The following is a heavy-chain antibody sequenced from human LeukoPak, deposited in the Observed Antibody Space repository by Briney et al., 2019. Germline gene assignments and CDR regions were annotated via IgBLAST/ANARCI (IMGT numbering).Heavy chain of an antibody. CDR2: LISCGRTI. V-gene: IGHV3-48*03. J-gene: IGHJ6*03. CDR3: ARVRKDIQSMVRGQNYYYYYMDV. Sequence: GGSLRLSCGASGFPFSSYEMMGLRAAPGRTLEWVSYLISCGRTIQYADSVKDRFTISRDNAKNSLYLQMNSLRAEDTAVYYCARVRKDIQSMVRGQNYYYYYMDVWGKGTTVTISS. D-gene: IGHD3-10*01. CDR1: GFPFSSYE.